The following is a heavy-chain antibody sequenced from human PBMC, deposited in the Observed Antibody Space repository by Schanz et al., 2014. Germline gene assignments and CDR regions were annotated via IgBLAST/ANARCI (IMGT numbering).Heavy chain of an antibody. Sequence: QVQLVQSGAEMKKPGASVKVSCKASGYTFTDYGLSWVRQAPGQGLEWMGIINLSGGSTNNAQKFQGRVTITADKSTSTASMELSSLRSEDTAVYYCTRLRRADPNGFDVWGQGTTVTVS. CDR2: INLSGGST. D-gene: IGHD6-19*01. CDR1: GYTFTDYG. J-gene: IGHJ6*02. V-gene: IGHV1-69*02. CDR3: TRLRRADPNGFDV.